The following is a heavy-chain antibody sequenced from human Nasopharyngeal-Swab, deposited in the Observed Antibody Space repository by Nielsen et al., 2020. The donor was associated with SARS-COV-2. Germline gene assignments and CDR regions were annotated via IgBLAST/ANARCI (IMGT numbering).Heavy chain of an antibody. CDR3: AKDQRRPGGASVYFDY. V-gene: IGHV3-30*18. CDR2: ISYDGSNK. J-gene: IGHJ4*02. D-gene: IGHD3-16*02. Sequence: GESLKISCAASGFTFSSYGMHWVRQAPGKGLEWVAVISYDGSNKYYADSVKGRFTISRDNSKNTLYLQMNSLRAEDTAVYYCAKDQRRPGGASVYFDYWGQGTLVTVSS. CDR1: GFTFSSYG.